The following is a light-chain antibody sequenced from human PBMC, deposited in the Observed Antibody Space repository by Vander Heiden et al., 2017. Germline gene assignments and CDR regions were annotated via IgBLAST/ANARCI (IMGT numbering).Light chain of an antibody. CDR3: QQGYSTLWT. J-gene: IGKJ1*01. CDR2: SAS. Sequence: DIQLTQSPSSLSPSVGDRVTITCRASQSIGTHLSWYHQKPGKAPKLLIYSASSLQIGVPSRFSGSGSGTHFTLTISSLQPEDFATYYCQQGYSTLWTFGQGTKVQFK. V-gene: IGKV1-39*01. CDR1: QSIGTH.